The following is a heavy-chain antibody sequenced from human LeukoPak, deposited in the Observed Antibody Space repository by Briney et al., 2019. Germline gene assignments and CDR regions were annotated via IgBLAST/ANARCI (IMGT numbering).Heavy chain of an antibody. CDR1: GFNLCSYW. Sequence: PGGSLRLSCAAWGFNLCSYWMHWLRQAPGKGLVWVSRINSDGSSTSYADSVKGRFTISRDNAKNRLYLQMNSLRAEDTAVYYCARALLWFGGYFFDYWGQGTLVTVSS. V-gene: IGHV3-74*01. D-gene: IGHD3-10*01. J-gene: IGHJ4*02. CDR3: ARALLWFGGYFFDY. CDR2: INSDGSST.